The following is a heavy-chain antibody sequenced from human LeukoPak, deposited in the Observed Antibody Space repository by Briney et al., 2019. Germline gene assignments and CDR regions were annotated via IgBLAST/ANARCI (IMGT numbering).Heavy chain of an antibody. CDR3: ARRRYFDWLPFDY. D-gene: IGHD3-9*01. V-gene: IGHV4-34*01. J-gene: IGHJ4*02. Sequence: SETLSLTCAVYGGSFSGYYWSWIRQPPGKGLEWIGEINHSGSTNCNPSLKSRVTISVDTSKNQFSLKLSSVTAADTAVYYCARRRYFDWLPFDYWGQGTLVTVSS. CDR1: GGSFSGYY. CDR2: INHSGST.